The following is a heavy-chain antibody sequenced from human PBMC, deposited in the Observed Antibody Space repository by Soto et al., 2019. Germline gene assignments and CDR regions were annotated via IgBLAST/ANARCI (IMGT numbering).Heavy chain of an antibody. CDR1: GFTFSSYA. J-gene: IGHJ3*02. V-gene: IGHV3-23*01. CDR2: ISGSGGST. Sequence: GASLRLSCAASGFTFSSYAMSWVRQAPGKGLEWVSAISGSGGSTYYADSVKGRFTISRDNSKNTLYLQMNSLRAEDTAVYYCAKDDEVGYPGWQQLVLCAFDIWGQGTMVTVSS. D-gene: IGHD6-13*01. CDR3: AKDDEVGYPGWQQLVLCAFDI.